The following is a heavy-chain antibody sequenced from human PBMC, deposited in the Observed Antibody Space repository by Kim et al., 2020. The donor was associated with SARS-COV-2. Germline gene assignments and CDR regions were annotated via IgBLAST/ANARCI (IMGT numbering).Heavy chain of an antibody. CDR3: AKGRAVDSSGYYYFDY. J-gene: IGHJ4*02. D-gene: IGHD3-22*01. Sequence: SVKGRFTIARDNAQNTLYRQMNSLRAEDTAVYYCAKGRAVDSSGYYYFDYWGQGTLVTVSS. V-gene: IGHV3-23*03.